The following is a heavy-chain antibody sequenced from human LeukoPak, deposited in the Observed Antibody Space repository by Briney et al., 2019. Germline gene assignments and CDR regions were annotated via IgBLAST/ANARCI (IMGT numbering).Heavy chain of an antibody. CDR3: AKLGISTSSYYYYYGMDV. V-gene: IGHV3-23*01. J-gene: IGHJ6*02. CDR1: GFTFSSYA. CDR2: ISGSGGST. Sequence: GGSLRLSCAASGFTFSSYAMSWVRQAPGKGLEWVSAISGSGGSTYYADSVKGRFTISRDNSKNTLHLQMNSLRAEDTAVYYCAKLGISTSSYYYYYGMDVWGQGTTVTVSS. D-gene: IGHD2-2*01.